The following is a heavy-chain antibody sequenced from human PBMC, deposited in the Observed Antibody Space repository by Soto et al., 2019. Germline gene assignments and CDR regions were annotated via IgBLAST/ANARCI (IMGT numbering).Heavy chain of an antibody. Sequence: EASVKVSCKASGYTFTSYGISWVRQAPGQGLEWMGWISAYNGNTNYAQKLQGRVTMTTDTSTSTAYMELRSLRSDDTAVYYCARDLWAASNYYYYMDVWGKGTTVTVSS. V-gene: IGHV1-18*01. D-gene: IGHD3-10*01. J-gene: IGHJ6*03. CDR2: ISAYNGNT. CDR3: ARDLWAASNYYYYMDV. CDR1: GYTFTSYG.